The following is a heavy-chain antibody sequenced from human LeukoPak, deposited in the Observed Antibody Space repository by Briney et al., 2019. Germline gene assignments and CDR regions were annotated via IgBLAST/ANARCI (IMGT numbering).Heavy chain of an antibody. Sequence: SETLSLTCGVSGGSVSSTNWWTWIRQPPGKGLEWIGEVHLDGRTNFNPSLKSRLTMSVDLSENHVSLKLTSVTAADTAVYYCARGTYCSGGSCYAIRRVYLFDYWGQGTLVTVSS. V-gene: IGHV4-4*02. CDR2: VHLDGRT. CDR1: GGSVSSTNW. CDR3: ARGTYCSGGSCYAIRRVYLFDY. D-gene: IGHD2-15*01. J-gene: IGHJ4*02.